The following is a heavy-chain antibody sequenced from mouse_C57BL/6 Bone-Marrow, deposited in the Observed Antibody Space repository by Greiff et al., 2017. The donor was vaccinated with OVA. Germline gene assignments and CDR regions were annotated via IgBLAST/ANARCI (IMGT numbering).Heavy chain of an antibody. Sequence: EVKLVESGAELVRPGASVKLSCTASGFNIKDDYMHWVKQRPEQGLEWIGWIDPENGDTEYASKFQGKATITADTSSNTAYLQLSSLTSEDTAVYYCTTGFGYSYWGQGTTLTVSS. CDR3: TTGFGYSY. CDR2: IDPENGDT. D-gene: IGHD2-3*01. CDR1: GFNIKDDY. J-gene: IGHJ2*01. V-gene: IGHV14-4*01.